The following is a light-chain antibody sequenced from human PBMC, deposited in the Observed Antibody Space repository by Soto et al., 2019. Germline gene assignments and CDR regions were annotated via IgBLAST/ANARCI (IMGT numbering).Light chain of an antibody. CDR3: QQYGSSRKT. Sequence: EIVLTQSPGTLSLSPGERATLSCRASQSVSSSYLAWYQQKPGQAPRLRIYGASSRATGIPDRFSGSGSGTDFTLTISRLEPEDFAVYYCQQYGSSRKTFGQGTKVEIK. J-gene: IGKJ1*01. CDR1: QSVSSSY. CDR2: GAS. V-gene: IGKV3-20*01.